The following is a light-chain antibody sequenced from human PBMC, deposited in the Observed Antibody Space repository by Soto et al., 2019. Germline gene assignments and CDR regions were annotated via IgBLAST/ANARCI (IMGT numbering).Light chain of an antibody. V-gene: IGKV3D-20*02. CDR1: QSVSSSY. Sequence: IGGTQSPGTRALSPEERATLSCRASQSVSSSYLAWYQQKPGQAPRLLIYDASNRATGIPARFSGSGSGTDFTLTISSLEHADFAVYSCQQRSNWAAWTFGEGTKVDIK. J-gene: IGKJ1*01. CDR3: QQRSNWAAWT. CDR2: DAS.